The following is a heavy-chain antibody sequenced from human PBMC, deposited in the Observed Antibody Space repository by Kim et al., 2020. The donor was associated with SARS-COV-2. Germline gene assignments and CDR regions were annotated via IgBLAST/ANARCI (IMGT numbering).Heavy chain of an antibody. CDR1: GHFFTRDS. CDR3: LGDFYFDY. CDR2: IDCGNGNT. Sequence: ASVKVSCKTSGHFFTRDSIHWVRQAPGQGLEWMGGIDCGNGNTIYSQKFQGRVTFTTDTSASTAYMELSFLRSEYSAVYYCLGDFYFDYWGQGTLVTVSS. V-gene: IGHV1-3*01. D-gene: IGHD3-16*01. J-gene: IGHJ4*02.